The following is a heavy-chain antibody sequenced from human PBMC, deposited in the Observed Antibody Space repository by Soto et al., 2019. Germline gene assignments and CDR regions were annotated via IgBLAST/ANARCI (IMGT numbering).Heavy chain of an antibody. CDR1: GFTFSSYG. CDR3: ARDDNLWSGYYFDY. V-gene: IGHV3-33*01. J-gene: IGHJ4*02. Sequence: GGSLRLSCAASGFTFSSYGMHWVRQAPGKGLEWVAVIWYDGSNKYYADSVKGRFTISRDNSKNTLYLQMNSLRAEDTAVYYCARDDNLWSGYYFDYWGQGTLVT. CDR2: IWYDGSNK. D-gene: IGHD3-3*01.